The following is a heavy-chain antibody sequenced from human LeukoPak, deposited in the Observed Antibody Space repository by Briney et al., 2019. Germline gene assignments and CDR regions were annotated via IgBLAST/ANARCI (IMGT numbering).Heavy chain of an antibody. V-gene: IGHV1-69*05. Sequence: GASVKVSCKASGGTFSSYAISWVRQAPGQGLEWMGGIIPIFGTANYAQKFQGRVTITTDESTSTAYMELSSLRSEDTAVYYCASFDDVNSHLDYWGQGTLVTVSS. D-gene: IGHD4-23*01. J-gene: IGHJ4*02. CDR3: ASFDDVNSHLDY. CDR1: GGTFSSYA. CDR2: IIPIFGTA.